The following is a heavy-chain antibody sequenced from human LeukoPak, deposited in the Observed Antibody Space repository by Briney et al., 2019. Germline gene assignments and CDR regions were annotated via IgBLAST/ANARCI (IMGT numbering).Heavy chain of an antibody. CDR1: GGSFSGYY. CDR3: ARTNYDFWSGYPGSGFDP. V-gene: IGHV4-30-4*08. D-gene: IGHD3-3*01. CDR2: IYYSGST. J-gene: IGHJ5*02. Sequence: PSETLSLTCAVYGGSFSGYYWSWIRQPPGKGLEWIGYIYYSGSTYYNPSLKSRVTISVDTSKNQFSLKLSSVTAADTAVYYCARTNYDFWSGYPGSGFDPWGQGTLVTVSS.